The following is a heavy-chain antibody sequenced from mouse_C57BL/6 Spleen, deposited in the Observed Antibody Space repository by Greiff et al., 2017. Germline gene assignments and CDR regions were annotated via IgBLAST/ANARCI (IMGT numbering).Heavy chain of an antibody. D-gene: IGHD2-2*01. CDR2: IDPSDSET. V-gene: IGHV1-52*01. J-gene: IGHJ3*01. CDR1: GYTFTSYW. Sequence: QVQLQQPGAELVRPGSSVKLSCKASGYTFTSYWMHWVKQRPIQGLEWIGNIDPSDSETHYNQKFKDKATLTVDKSSSTAYMQLSSLTSEDSAVYYCARGGGDDVGLFAYWGQGTLVTVSA. CDR3: ARGGGDDVGLFAY.